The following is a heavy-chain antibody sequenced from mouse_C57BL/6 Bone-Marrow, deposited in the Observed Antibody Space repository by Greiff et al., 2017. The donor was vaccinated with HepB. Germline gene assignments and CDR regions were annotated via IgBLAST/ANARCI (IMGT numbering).Heavy chain of an antibody. CDR2: IRLKSDNYAT. V-gene: IGHV6-3*01. Sequence: EVKVEESGGGLVQPGGSMKLSCVASGFTFSNYWMNWVRQSPEKGLEWVAQIRLKSDNYATHYAESVKGRFTISRDDSKRSVYLQMNNLRAEDTGIYYCTMPYYGSSGFAYWGQGTLVTVSA. D-gene: IGHD1-1*01. J-gene: IGHJ3*01. CDR3: TMPYYGSSGFAY. CDR1: GFTFSNYW.